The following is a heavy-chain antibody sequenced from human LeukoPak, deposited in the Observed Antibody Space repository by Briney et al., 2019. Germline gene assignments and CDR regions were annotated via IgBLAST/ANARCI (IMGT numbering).Heavy chain of an antibody. V-gene: IGHV4-59*01. CDR3: ARGSSLITIFGVVIAAFDI. J-gene: IGHJ3*02. Sequence: NPSETLSLTCTVSGGSISSYYWSWIRQPPGKGLEWIGYIYYSGSTNYNPSLKSRVTISVDTSKNQFSLKLSFVTAADTAVYYCARGSSLITIFGVVIAAFDIWGQGTMVTVSS. CDR2: IYYSGST. D-gene: IGHD3-3*01. CDR1: GGSISSYY.